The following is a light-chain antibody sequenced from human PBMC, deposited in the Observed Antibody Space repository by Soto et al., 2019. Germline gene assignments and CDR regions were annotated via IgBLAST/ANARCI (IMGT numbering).Light chain of an antibody. CDR3: SSYAGSNIL. J-gene: IGLJ2*01. Sequence: QSALTQPPSASGSPGQSVTISCTGTSSDVGGYNYVSWYQQHPGKAPKLMIYEVSKRPSGVPDRFSGSNSGNTASLTVSGLQAEDEADYYCSSYAGSNILFGGGTKLTVL. CDR1: SSDVGGYNY. V-gene: IGLV2-8*01. CDR2: EVS.